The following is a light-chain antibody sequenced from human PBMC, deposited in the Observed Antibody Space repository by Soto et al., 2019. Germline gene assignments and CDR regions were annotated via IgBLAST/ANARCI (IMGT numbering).Light chain of an antibody. CDR3: CSYAGSSTFV. Sequence: QSALTQPASVAGSPGQSITISCTGTSSDVGSYNLVSWYHQHPGKAPKVMIYEGSKRPSGVSNRFSGYKSGNTASLKISGLQAEDEADYYCCSYAGSSTFVFGGGTKVTVL. V-gene: IGLV2-23*03. CDR1: SSDVGSYNL. CDR2: EGS. J-gene: IGLJ2*01.